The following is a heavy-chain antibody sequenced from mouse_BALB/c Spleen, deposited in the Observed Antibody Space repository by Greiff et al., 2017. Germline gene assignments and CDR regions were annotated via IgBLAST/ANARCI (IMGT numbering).Heavy chain of an antibody. CDR2: IRNKANGYTT. Sequence: EVQLVESGGGLVQPGGSLRLSCATSGFTFTDYYMSWVRQPPGKALEWLGFIRNKANGYTTEYSASVKGRFTISRDNSQSILYLQMNTLRAEDSATYYCARDGFTTVTYWYFDVWGAGTTVTVSS. D-gene: IGHD1-1*01. J-gene: IGHJ1*01. CDR1: GFTFTDYY. CDR3: ARDGFTTVTYWYFDV. V-gene: IGHV7-3*02.